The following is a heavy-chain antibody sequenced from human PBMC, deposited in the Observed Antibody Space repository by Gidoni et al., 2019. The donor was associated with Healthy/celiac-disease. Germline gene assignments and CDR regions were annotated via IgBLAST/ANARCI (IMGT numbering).Heavy chain of an antibody. V-gene: IGHV3-15*01. CDR1: GFTFSNAW. CDR2: IKSKTDGGTT. D-gene: IGHD3-3*01. CDR3: TTDWQRLRFLEWLLYEDY. Sequence: EVQLVESGGGLVKPGGSLRLSCAASGFTFSNAWMSWVRQAPGKGLEWVGRIKSKTDGGTTDYAAPVKGRFTISRDDSKNTLYLQMNSLKTEDTAVYYCTTDWQRLRFLEWLLYEDYWGQGTLVTVSS. J-gene: IGHJ4*02.